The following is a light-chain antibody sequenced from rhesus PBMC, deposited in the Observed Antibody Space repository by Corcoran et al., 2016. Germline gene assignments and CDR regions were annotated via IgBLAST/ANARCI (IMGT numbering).Light chain of an antibody. V-gene: IGKV2-65*01. CDR1: QSLVHSNGNTY. CDR3: GQGTNVPYS. Sequence: DVVMTQSPLSLPITPGQPASISCRSSQSLVHSNGNTYLSWYQQKPGQPPRRLIYEVYNGDSGVQDRFSGGGAGTDFTLKISRVEAEDVGVYYCGQGTNVPYSFGQGTKVEIK. J-gene: IGKJ2*01. CDR2: EVY.